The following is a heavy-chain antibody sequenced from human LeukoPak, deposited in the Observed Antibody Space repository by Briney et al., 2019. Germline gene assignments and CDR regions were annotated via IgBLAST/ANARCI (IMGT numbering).Heavy chain of an antibody. Sequence: PGGSLRLSCAASGFTFSTSAMHWVRRAPGKGLEWVAVISYHGSNEYYADSVKGRFTISRDNSKNTLYLQMNNLRVEDTAVYYCARVNSNNFDYWGQGTLVTVSS. D-gene: IGHD1/OR15-1a*01. J-gene: IGHJ4*02. V-gene: IGHV3-30-3*01. CDR3: ARVNSNNFDY. CDR1: GFTFSTSA. CDR2: ISYHGSNE.